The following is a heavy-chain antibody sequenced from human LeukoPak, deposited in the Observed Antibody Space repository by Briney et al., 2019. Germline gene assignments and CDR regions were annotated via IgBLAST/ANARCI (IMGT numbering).Heavy chain of an antibody. Sequence: GGSLRLSCAASGFTFSNYWMHWVRQAPGKGLEWVAVIWDDGSNEYYADSVKGRFTIFRDNRRNTLYLQMNSLRAEDTAVYSCARDHSGTQDYWGQGTLVTVSS. CDR1: GFTFSNYW. V-gene: IGHV3-33*08. CDR2: IWDDGSNE. D-gene: IGHD1-1*01. J-gene: IGHJ4*02. CDR3: ARDHSGTQDY.